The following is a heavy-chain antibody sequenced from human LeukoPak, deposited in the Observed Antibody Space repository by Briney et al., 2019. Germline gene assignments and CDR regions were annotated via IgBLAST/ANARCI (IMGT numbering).Heavy chain of an antibody. CDR3: ARTGGSGSSY. J-gene: IGHJ4*02. V-gene: IGHV3-21*01. CDR2: ISSGSSYI. CDR1: GFTFSSYS. D-gene: IGHD3-10*01. Sequence: GGSLRLSCAASGFTFSSYSMNWVRQAPGKGLEWVSSISSGSSYIYYADSVKGRFTISRDNAKNSLYLQMNSLRAEDTAVYYCARTGGSGSSYWGQGTLVTVSS.